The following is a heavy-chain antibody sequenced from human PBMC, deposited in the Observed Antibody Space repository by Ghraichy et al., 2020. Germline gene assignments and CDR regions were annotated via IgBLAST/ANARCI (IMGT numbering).Heavy chain of an antibody. J-gene: IGHJ4*02. V-gene: IGHV3-23*01. CDR1: GFTFNTNA. D-gene: IGHD6-19*01. Sequence: LSLPCAASGFTFNTNAMSWVRQAPGKGLEWVSGISGSGDNTYYADSVMGRFTISRDNSKNTVYLQMSSLRVEDTAVYYCVKGGWGSFCDYWGQGTLVTVSS. CDR3: VKGGWGSFCDY. CDR2: ISGSGDNT.